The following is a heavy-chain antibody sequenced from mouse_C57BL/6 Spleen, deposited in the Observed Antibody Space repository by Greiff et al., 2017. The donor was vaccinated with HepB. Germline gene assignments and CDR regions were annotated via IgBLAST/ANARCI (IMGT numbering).Heavy chain of an antibody. CDR1: GFTFSNYW. CDR3: IGVNDYDDFDY. D-gene: IGHD2-4*01. J-gene: IGHJ2*01. V-gene: IGHV6-3*01. CDR2: IRLKSDNYAT. Sequence: EVKLVESGGGLVQPGGSMKLSCVASGFTFSNYWMNWVRQSPEKGLEWVAQIRLKSDNYATHYAESVKGRFTISRDDSKSSVYLQMNNLRAEDTGIYYCIGVNDYDDFDYWGQGTTLTVSS.